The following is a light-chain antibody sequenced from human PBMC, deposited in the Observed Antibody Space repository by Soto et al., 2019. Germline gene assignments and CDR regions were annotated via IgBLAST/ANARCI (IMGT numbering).Light chain of an antibody. V-gene: IGLV3-25*02. Sequence: SYELTQPPSVSGSPGQKARVTCSGDALPKQYVYWYQQKPGQAPGVVIYKDTERPSGIPERFSGSSSGTTVTLTISGVQAGDEADYYCQSSDSSGTYVVFGGGTKLTVL. CDR3: QSSDSSGTYVV. CDR2: KDT. J-gene: IGLJ2*01. CDR1: ALPKQY.